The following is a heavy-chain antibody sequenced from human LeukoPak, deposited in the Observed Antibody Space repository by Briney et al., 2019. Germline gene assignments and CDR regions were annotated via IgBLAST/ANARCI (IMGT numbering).Heavy chain of an antibody. D-gene: IGHD5-18*01. J-gene: IGHJ4*02. CDR1: GLTFSSDE. CDR3: ARGYSYGSHFDY. V-gene: IGHV3-48*03. CDR2: ISSSGSII. Sequence: GGSLRLSCAASGLTFSSDEMNWVRQAPGKGLEWVSYISSSGSIIYYADSVKGRFTISRDNAKNSLHLQMNSLRAEHTAVYYCARGYSYGSHFDYWGQGTLVTVSS.